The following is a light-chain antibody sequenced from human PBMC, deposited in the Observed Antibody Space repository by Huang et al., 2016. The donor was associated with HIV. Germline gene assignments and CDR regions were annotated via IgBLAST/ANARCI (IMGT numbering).Light chain of an antibody. Sequence: DIQMTQSPSTLSASVGDRVTITCRASQSISSWLAWYQQKPGKAPKVLIYKASSLESGVPSRVSGSGSGTEFTLTISSLQPDDFASYYCLQYSSYSRTFGQGTKVEIK. CDR2: KAS. CDR3: LQYSSYSRT. V-gene: IGKV1-5*03. J-gene: IGKJ1*01. CDR1: QSISSW.